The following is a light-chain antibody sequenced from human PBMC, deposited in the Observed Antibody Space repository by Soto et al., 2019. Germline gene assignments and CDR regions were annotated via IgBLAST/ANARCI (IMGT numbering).Light chain of an antibody. J-gene: IGKJ4*01. Sequence: EIVLTQSPATLSLSPGERATLSCRASQSVSSFLAWYQQKPGQAPSLLIYDASKRATGIPDRFSGSGSGTDFTLTISSLEPEDFGVYYCQQRSNWPLTFGGGTKVEIK. CDR3: QQRSNWPLT. V-gene: IGKV3-11*01. CDR1: QSVSSF. CDR2: DAS.